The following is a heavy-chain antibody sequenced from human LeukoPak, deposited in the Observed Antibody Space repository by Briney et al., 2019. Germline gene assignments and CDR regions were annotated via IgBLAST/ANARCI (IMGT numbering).Heavy chain of an antibody. CDR2: ISTTSSFT. CDR1: GFTFGNAW. Sequence: GGSLRLSCAASGFTFGNAWMSWVRQAPGKGLEWVSYISTTSSFTNYVDSVKGRFTISRDNAKNSLSLQVNSLRAEDTAVYYCARSRPFDYWGQGTLVTVSS. CDR3: ARSRPFDY. D-gene: IGHD6-6*01. V-gene: IGHV3-11*03. J-gene: IGHJ4*02.